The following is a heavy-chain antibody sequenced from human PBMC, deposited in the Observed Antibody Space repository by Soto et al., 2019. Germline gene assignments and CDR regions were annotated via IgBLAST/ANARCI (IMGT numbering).Heavy chain of an antibody. J-gene: IGHJ4*02. CDR2: IYHSGST. CDR3: AREGRIVGATTKMHFDY. CDR1: GGSISSSNW. V-gene: IGHV4-4*02. D-gene: IGHD1-26*01. Sequence: QVQLQESGPGLVKPSGTLSLTCAVSGGSISSSNWWSWVRKPPGKGLEWIGEIYHSGSTNYNPSLKSRVTISVDKSKNQFSLKLSSVTAADTAVYYCAREGRIVGATTKMHFDYWGQGTLVTVSS.